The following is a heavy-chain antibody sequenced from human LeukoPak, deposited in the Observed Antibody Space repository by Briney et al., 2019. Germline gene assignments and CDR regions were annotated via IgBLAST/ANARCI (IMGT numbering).Heavy chain of an antibody. CDR2: IYTSGST. V-gene: IGHV4-4*09. Sequence: SETLSLTCTVSGGSISSYYWSWIRQPPGKGLEWIGYIYTSGSTNYNPSLKSRVTISVDTSKNQFSLKLSSVTAADTAVYYCAKSGVRGVISSRFDPWGQGTLVTVSS. D-gene: IGHD3-10*01. CDR3: AKSGVRGVISSRFDP. J-gene: IGHJ5*02. CDR1: GGSISSYY.